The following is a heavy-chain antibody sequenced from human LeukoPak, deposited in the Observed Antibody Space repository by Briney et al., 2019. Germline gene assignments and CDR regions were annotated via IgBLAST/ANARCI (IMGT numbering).Heavy chain of an antibody. Sequence: QPGGSLRLSWAASGFTFSNYWLHWVRQAPGKGLVWVSRIDANAKTTSYADSVKGRFTISTDNAKKTLYLQMNSLRVEDTAVYYCLTVVETTIAAFDIWGQGTMVTVSS. CDR1: GFTFSNYW. D-gene: IGHD1-26*01. J-gene: IGHJ3*02. V-gene: IGHV3-74*01. CDR3: LTVVETTIAAFDI. CDR2: IDANAKTT.